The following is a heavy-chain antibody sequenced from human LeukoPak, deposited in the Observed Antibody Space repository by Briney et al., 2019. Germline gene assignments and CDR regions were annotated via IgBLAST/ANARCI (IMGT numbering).Heavy chain of an antibody. V-gene: IGHV3-48*01. J-gene: IGHJ4*02. CDR2: ISSSSSTI. CDR1: GFTFSSYS. D-gene: IGHD5-18*01. Sequence: GGSLRLSCAASGFTFSSYSMNWVRQAPGKGLEWVSYISSSSSTIYYADSVKGRFTISRDNSKNTLYLQMNSLIPEDTAVYYCARQYISGQWYFDYWGQGTLVTVSS. CDR3: ARQYISGQWYFDY.